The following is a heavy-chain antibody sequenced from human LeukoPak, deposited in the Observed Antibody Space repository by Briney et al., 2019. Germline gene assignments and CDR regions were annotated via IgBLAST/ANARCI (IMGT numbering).Heavy chain of an antibody. CDR1: GGSISSYY. V-gene: IGHV4-59*08. J-gene: IGHJ4*02. Sequence: SETLSLTCTVSGGSISSYYWRWIRQPPGKGLEWMGYIYYSGSTNYNPSLKSRVTISVDTSKNQFSLKLSSVTAADTAVYYCARHADGYNVDYWGQGTLVTVSS. CDR2: IYYSGST. D-gene: IGHD5-24*01. CDR3: ARHADGYNVDY.